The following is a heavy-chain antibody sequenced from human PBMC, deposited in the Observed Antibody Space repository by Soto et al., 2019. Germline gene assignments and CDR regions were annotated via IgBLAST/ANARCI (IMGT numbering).Heavy chain of an antibody. J-gene: IGHJ4*02. CDR3: AKEGLLRYFDWLSYPYY. D-gene: IGHD3-9*01. Sequence: GGSLRLSCAASGFTFSSYAMSWVRQAPGKGLEWVSAISGSGGSTYYADSVKGRFTISRDNSKNTLYLQMNSLRAEDTAVYYCAKEGLLRYFDWLSYPYYWGQGTLVTVSS. CDR1: GFTFSSYA. V-gene: IGHV3-23*01. CDR2: ISGSGGST.